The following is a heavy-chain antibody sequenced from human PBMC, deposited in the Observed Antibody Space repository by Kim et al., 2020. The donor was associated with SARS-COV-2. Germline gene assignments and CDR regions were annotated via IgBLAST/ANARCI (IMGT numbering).Heavy chain of an antibody. CDR3: ASVRIALFGVVGEFDY. CDR1: GGSISSGGYY. CDR2: IYYSGST. D-gene: IGHD3-3*01. J-gene: IGHJ4*01. Sequence: SETLSLTCTVSGGSISSGGYYWSWIRQHPGKGLEWIVYIYYSGSTYYNPSLKRRVTISVDTSKTQFSLLLSSVTAAATAVYYVASVRIALFGVVGEFDY. V-gene: IGHV4-31*03.